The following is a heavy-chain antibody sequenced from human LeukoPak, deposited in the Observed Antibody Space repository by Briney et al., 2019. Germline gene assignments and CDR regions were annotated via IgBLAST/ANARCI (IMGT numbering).Heavy chain of an antibody. J-gene: IGHJ4*02. CDR3: ARGGGLVPLDY. Sequence: SETLSLTCTVSGYSISSGYYWGWIRPPPGKGLEWIGSIYHSGSTYYNPSLKSRVTISVDTSKNQFSLKLSSVTAADTAVYYCARGGGLVPLDYWGQGTLVTVSS. CDR2: IYHSGST. V-gene: IGHV4-38-2*02. D-gene: IGHD2-2*01. CDR1: GYSISSGYY.